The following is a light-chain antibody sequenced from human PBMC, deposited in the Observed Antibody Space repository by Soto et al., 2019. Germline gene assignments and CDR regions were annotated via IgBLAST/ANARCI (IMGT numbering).Light chain of an antibody. CDR3: HQYDSLPPT. CDR2: RAS. V-gene: IGKV1-33*01. CDR1: QTVRVS. J-gene: IGKJ5*01. Sequence: DIQMTQFPSSLSASVGDSVNITCRASQTVRVSLNWYQKKPGKAPKLLIFRASTLENGVPSRFSGSGSRTHFSFTITSLQPDDFATYYCHQYDSLPPTFGLGTRLEIK.